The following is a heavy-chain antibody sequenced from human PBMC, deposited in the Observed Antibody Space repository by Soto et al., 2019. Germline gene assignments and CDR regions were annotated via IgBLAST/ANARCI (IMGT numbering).Heavy chain of an antibody. D-gene: IGHD5-18*01. CDR3: ARLVGRGYSYLNWFDP. J-gene: IGHJ5*02. CDR1: GYTFTSYG. V-gene: IGHV1-18*01. Sequence: GASVKVSCKASGYTFTSYGISWVRQAPGQGLEWMGWISAYNGNTNYNPSLKSRVTISVDTSKNQFSLKLSSVTAADTAVYYCARLVGRGYSYLNWFDPWGQGTLVTVSS. CDR2: ISAYNGNT.